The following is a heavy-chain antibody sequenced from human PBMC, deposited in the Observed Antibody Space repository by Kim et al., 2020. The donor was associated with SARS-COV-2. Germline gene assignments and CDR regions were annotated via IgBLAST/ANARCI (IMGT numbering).Heavy chain of an antibody. CDR2: ISAYNGNT. J-gene: IGHJ4*02. D-gene: IGHD3-3*01. V-gene: IGHV1-18*01. CDR3: ARVRNDFWSGYSSNDY. Sequence: ASVKVSCKASGYTFTSYGISWVRQAPGQGLEWMGWISAYNGNTNYAQKLQGRVTMTTDTSTSTAYMELRSLRSDDTAVYYCARVRNDFWSGYSSNDYWGQGTLVTVSS. CDR1: GYTFTSYG.